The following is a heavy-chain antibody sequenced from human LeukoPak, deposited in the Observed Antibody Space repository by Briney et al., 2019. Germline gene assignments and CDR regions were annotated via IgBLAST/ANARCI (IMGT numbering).Heavy chain of an antibody. V-gene: IGHV3-23*01. D-gene: IGHD2-15*01. CDR2: ISGSGGST. Sequence: PGGSLRLSCAASGFTFSSYAMSWVRQAPGKGLEWVSAISGSGGSTYYADSVKGRFTISRDNSKNTLYLQVNSLRAEDTAVYYCAKDLKYCSGGSCRINYFDYWGQGTLVTVSS. CDR1: GFTFSSYA. J-gene: IGHJ4*02. CDR3: AKDLKYCSGGSCRINYFDY.